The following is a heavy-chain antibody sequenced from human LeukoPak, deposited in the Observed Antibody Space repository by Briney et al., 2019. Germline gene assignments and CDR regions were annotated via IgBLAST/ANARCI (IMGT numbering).Heavy chain of an antibody. Sequence: SETLSLTCTVSGGSLSSYYWSWIRQPPGKGLEWIGYIYYSGSTNYNPSLKSRVTISVDTSKNQFSLKLSSVTAADTAVYYCARVGATDAFDIWGQGTMVTVSS. CDR1: GGSLSSYY. V-gene: IGHV4-59*01. D-gene: IGHD5-12*01. CDR2: IYYSGST. J-gene: IGHJ3*02. CDR3: ARVGATDAFDI.